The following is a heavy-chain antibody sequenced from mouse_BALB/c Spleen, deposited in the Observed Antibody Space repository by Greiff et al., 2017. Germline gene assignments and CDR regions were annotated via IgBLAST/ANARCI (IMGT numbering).Heavy chain of an antibody. J-gene: IGHJ4*01. V-gene: IGHV5-17*02. CDR2: ISSGSSTI. Sequence: EVKLVESGGGLVQPGGSRKLSCAASGFTFSSFGMHWVRQAPEKGLEWVASISSGSSTIYYADTVKGRFTISRDNPKNTLFLRMTSLRSEDTAMYYCGGEAGTGAMDYWGQGTSVTVSS. CDR3: GGEAGTGAMDY. CDR1: GFTFSSFG. D-gene: IGHD4-1*01.